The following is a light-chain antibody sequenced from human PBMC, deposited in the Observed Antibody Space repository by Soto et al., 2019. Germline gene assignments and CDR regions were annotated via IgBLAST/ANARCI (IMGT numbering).Light chain of an antibody. CDR2: KNN. Sequence: QSVLTQPPSASGTPGQRVTISCSGSSSNIGSNYVYWYQQLPGTAPKLLISKNNQRPSGVPDRFSGSKSGTSASLAISGLRSEDEADYYCAAWDASLSGRVFGTGTKLTVL. CDR1: SSNIGSNY. V-gene: IGLV1-47*01. J-gene: IGLJ1*01. CDR3: AAWDASLSGRV.